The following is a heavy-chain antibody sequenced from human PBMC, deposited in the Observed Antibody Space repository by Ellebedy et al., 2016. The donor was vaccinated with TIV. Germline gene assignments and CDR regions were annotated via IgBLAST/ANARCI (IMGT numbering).Heavy chain of an antibody. V-gene: IGHV4-34*01. D-gene: IGHD6-19*01. CDR3: AEGRSGWYYFDY. CDR2: INQSGSA. Sequence: SETLSLTCGVYGGSFNGYYYSWIRQPPGKGMEWIGEINQSGSATYNPSLKGRVTISADMSKNQFSLRLTSVTDADTAVYYCAEGRSGWYYFDYWGHGTLVTVSS. CDR1: GGSFNGYY. J-gene: IGHJ4*01.